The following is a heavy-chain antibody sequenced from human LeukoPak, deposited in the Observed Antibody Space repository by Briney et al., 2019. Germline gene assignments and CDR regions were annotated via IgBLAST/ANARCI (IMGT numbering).Heavy chain of an antibody. Sequence: GGSLRLSCAASGFTFSTYSMNWVRQAPGKGLEWVSSISSSSSYIYYADSVKGRFTISRDNAKNSLYLQMNSLRAGDTAVYYCARKSCGYFPDWGQGTLVTVSS. J-gene: IGHJ4*02. CDR1: GFTFSTYS. CDR2: ISSSSSYI. D-gene: IGHD3-22*01. V-gene: IGHV3-21*01. CDR3: ARKSCGYFPD.